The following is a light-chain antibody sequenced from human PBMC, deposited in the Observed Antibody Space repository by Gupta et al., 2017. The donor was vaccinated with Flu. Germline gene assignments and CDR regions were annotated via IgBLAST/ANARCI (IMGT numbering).Light chain of an antibody. CDR1: QGISNY. CDR2: DAS. J-gene: IGKJ5*01. V-gene: IGKV3-11*01. Sequence: EIVLTQSPATLSLSPGERATLSCRASQGISNYVAWYQQKPGQAPRLLIYDASNRATGLPARFSGSGSGTDFSLTISSLEPEDFAVYYCQQRSNWITFGQGTRLEIK. CDR3: QQRSNWIT.